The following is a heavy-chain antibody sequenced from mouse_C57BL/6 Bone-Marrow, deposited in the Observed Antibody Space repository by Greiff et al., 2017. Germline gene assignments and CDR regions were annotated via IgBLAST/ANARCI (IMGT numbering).Heavy chain of an antibody. Sequence: EVKLVESGGGLVKPGGSLKLSCAASGFTFSSYAMSWVRQTPEKRLEWVATISDGGSYTYYPDNVKGRFTISRDNAKNNLYLQMSHLKSEDTAMYYCARDLYYGSIYAMDYWGQGTSVTVSS. CDR3: ARDLYYGSIYAMDY. D-gene: IGHD1-1*01. CDR2: ISDGGSYT. V-gene: IGHV5-4*01. J-gene: IGHJ4*01. CDR1: GFTFSSYA.